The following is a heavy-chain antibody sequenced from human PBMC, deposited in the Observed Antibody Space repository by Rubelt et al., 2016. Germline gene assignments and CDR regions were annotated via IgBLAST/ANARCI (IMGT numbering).Heavy chain of an antibody. Sequence: QLQLQESGPGLVKPSETLSLTCTVSGGSISSSSYYWGWIRQPPGKGLEWIGSIKYSGNTYYNPSLKSRVTISVDTSKNQFSRKLTSVTDADTAMYYCARDRLVGASDAFDFWGQGTMVTVSS. J-gene: IGHJ3*01. V-gene: IGHV4-39*02. CDR3: ARDRLVGASDAFDF. CDR2: IKYSGNT. D-gene: IGHD1-26*01. CDR1: GGSISSSSYY.